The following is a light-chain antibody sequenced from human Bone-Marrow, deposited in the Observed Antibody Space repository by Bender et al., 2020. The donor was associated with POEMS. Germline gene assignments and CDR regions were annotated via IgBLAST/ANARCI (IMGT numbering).Light chain of an antibody. CDR1: SSDVGAYNL. J-gene: IGLJ1*01. V-gene: IGLV2-14*02. CDR3: SSYTSSTTLV. Sequence: QSALTQPASVSGSPGQSITISCTGASSDVGAYNLVSWYQQLPGKAPQLMIYEVSKRPSGVSNRFSGSKSGNTASLTISGLQADDEADYYCSSYTSSTTLVFGTGTKVTVL. CDR2: EVS.